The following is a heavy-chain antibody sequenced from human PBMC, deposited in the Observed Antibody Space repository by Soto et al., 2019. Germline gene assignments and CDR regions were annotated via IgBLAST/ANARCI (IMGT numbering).Heavy chain of an antibody. CDR3: ARYAITISENYYYYGMDV. Sequence: GESLKISYKGSGYSFTSYRISWVREMHGKGLEWMGRIDPSDSYTNYSPSFQGHVTIPADKSISTAYLQCSSLKASDTAMHYCARYAITISENYYYYGMDVWGQGTTVTVSS. D-gene: IGHD3-3*01. CDR2: IDPSDSYT. V-gene: IGHV5-10-1*01. CDR1: GYSFTSYR. J-gene: IGHJ6*02.